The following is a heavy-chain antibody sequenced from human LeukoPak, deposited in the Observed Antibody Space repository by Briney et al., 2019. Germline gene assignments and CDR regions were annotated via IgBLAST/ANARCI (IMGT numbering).Heavy chain of an antibody. J-gene: IGHJ4*02. CDR1: GGSISSGGYY. V-gene: IGHV4-30-4*08. CDR3: ARVGKRWLKFDY. D-gene: IGHD5-24*01. Sequence: SETLSLTCTVSGGSISSGGYYWSWIRQHPGKGLEWIGNSYYSGSTYYNPSLKSRVSMSVDTSKNQFSLKLSSVTAADTAVYYCARVGKRWLKFDYWGQGTLVTVSS. CDR2: SYYSGST.